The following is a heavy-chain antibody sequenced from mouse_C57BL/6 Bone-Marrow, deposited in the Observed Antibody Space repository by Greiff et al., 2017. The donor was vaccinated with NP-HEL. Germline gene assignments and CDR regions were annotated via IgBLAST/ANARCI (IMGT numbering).Heavy chain of an antibody. D-gene: IGHD1-1*01. CDR3: ASKKPFTTVEYFDV. CDR1: GYAFSSYW. J-gene: IGHJ1*03. Sequence: VQLQESGAELVKPGASVKISCKASGYAFSSYWMNWVKQRPGKGLEWIGQIYPGDGDPNYNGKFKGKATLTADKSSSTAYMQRSSLTSEDSAVYFCASKKPFTTVEYFDVWGTGTTVTVDS. CDR2: IYPGDGDP. V-gene: IGHV1-80*01.